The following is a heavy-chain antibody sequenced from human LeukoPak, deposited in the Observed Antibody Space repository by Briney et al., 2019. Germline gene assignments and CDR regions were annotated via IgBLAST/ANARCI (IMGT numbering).Heavy chain of an antibody. CDR1: GGSISSYY. J-gene: IGHJ3*02. CDR2: IYTSGST. CDR3: AREDYYGSGSNNRYDAFDI. D-gene: IGHD3-10*01. Sequence: PSGTLSLTCAVSGGSISSYYWSWIRQPAGKGLEWIGRIYTSGSTNYNPSLKSRVTMSVDTSKNQFSLKLSSVTAADTAVYYCAREDYYGSGSNNRYDAFDIWGQGTMVTVSS. V-gene: IGHV4-4*07.